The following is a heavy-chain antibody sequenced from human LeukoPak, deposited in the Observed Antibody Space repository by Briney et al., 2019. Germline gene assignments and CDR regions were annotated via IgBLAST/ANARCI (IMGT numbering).Heavy chain of an antibody. CDR3: ARYTRGLGYMDV. D-gene: IGHD3-10*01. V-gene: IGHV3-20*04. CDR2: ISWNGGRT. CDR1: EFKFDDYG. Sequence: GGSLRLSCAASEFKFDDYGMSWVRQATGKGLEWVSGISWNGGRTGHADSVKGRFTISRDNAKNFLYLQMNSLRAEDTALYYCARYTRGLGYMDVWGEGTTVTVSS. J-gene: IGHJ6*03.